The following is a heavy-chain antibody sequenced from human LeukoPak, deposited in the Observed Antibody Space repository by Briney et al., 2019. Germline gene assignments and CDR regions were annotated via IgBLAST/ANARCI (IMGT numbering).Heavy chain of an antibody. CDR2: ISSSSTT. V-gene: IGHV3-69-1*01. Sequence: GGSLRLSCVVSGFTFSDYSMNWVRQAPGKGLEWVSYISSSSTTYYADSVKGRFTISRDNAKKSVYLHMSSLRAEDTALYYCARLSAYYYGSYFYYYMDVWGKGTTVTVSS. CDR3: ARLSAYYYGSYFYYYMDV. D-gene: IGHD3-10*01. CDR1: GFTFSDYS. J-gene: IGHJ6*03.